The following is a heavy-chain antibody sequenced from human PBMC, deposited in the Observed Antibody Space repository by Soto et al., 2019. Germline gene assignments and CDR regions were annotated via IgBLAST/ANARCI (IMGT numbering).Heavy chain of an antibody. CDR2: ISGSGGST. D-gene: IGHD3-10*01. Sequence: EVQLLESGGGLVQPGGSLRLSCAASGFTFSSYAMSWVRQAPGKGLEWVSAISGSGGSTYYADSVKGRFTISRDNSNNTLYLQMNSLRAEDTAVYYCAKTAKTTITMVRGKAYYFDYWGQGTLVTVSS. J-gene: IGHJ4*02. CDR1: GFTFSSYA. V-gene: IGHV3-23*01. CDR3: AKTAKTTITMVRGKAYYFDY.